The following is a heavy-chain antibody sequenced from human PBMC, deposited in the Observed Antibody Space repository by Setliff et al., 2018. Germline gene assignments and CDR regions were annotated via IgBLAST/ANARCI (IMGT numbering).Heavy chain of an antibody. CDR2: ISGSGGST. CDR1: GLSFSSYA. V-gene: IGHV3-23*01. D-gene: IGHD2-2*01. J-gene: IGHJ4*02. CDR3: GRTQVVPASTYSIDY. Sequence: GGSLRLSCVASGLSFSSYAINWVRQAPGKGLEWVSGISGSGGSTYYADSAKGRFTISRDNSKHTVYLQTDSLRAEDTAVYYCGRTQVVPASTYSIDYWGQGTLVTVSS.